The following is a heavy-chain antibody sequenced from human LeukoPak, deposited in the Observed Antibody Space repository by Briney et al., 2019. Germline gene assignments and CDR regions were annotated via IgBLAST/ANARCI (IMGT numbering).Heavy chain of an antibody. J-gene: IGHJ4*02. CDR3: AKGGDDYGDLYYYFDY. D-gene: IGHD4-17*01. V-gene: IGHV3-23*01. CDR1: GLTFSTSG. Sequence: GGSLRLSCTASGLTFSTSGFNWVRQAPGKGLEWVSAISGSGGSTYYADSVKGRFTISRDNSKNTLYLQMNSLRAEDTAVYYCAKGGDDYGDLYYYFDYWGQGTLVTVSS. CDR2: ISGSGGST.